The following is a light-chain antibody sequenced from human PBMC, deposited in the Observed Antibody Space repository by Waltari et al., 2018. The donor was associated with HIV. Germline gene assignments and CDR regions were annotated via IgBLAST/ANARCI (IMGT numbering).Light chain of an antibody. J-gene: IGKJ1*01. V-gene: IGKV4-1*01. CDR1: QSVLYSSNNKNY. CDR3: QQYYSTLWT. CDR2: WAS. Sequence: IVMTQSPDSLAVSLGERATINCKSSQSVLYSSNNKNYLAWYQQKPGQPPKLLMYWASTRESGVPDRFRGSGSGTDFTLTISSLQAEDVAVYYCQQYYSTLWTFGQGTKVEIK.